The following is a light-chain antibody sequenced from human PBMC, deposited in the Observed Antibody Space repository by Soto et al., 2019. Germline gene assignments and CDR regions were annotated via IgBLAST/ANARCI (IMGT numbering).Light chain of an antibody. V-gene: IGLV1-40*01. CDR3: QSYGMSLSVV. J-gene: IGLJ2*01. Sequence: QSALTQPPSVSGAPGQRVTISCTGSSSNIGAGYDVHWYHQLPGTAPKLLIYGNSNRPSGVPDRFSGSKSGTSASLAITGVQDEDESDYYCQSYGMSLSVVFGGGTKLTVL. CDR1: SSNIGAGYD. CDR2: GNS.